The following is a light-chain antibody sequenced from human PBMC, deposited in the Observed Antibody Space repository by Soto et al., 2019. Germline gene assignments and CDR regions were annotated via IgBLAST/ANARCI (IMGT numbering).Light chain of an antibody. V-gene: IGKV1-5*03. Sequence: DIQMTQSPSTLSGSVGDRVTITCRASQTISSWLAWYQQKPGKAPKRLIYKASTLKSGVPPRLSRSGSWTAFALTISSLQPDDSATYYCQHSNSYSQAFGEETEVEL. J-gene: IGKJ1*01. CDR2: KAS. CDR3: QHSNSYSQA. CDR1: QTISSW.